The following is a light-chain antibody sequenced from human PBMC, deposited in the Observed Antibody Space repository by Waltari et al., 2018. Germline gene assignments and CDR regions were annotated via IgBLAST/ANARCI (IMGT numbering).Light chain of an antibody. J-gene: IGKJ1*01. CDR1: ESIGRAL. CDR2: GAS. Sequence: EVVLTQSPGTLSLSPGERATLSCRASESIGRALAWYQQKPGQAPRLLIHGASTRATGIPDRFSGSGSGTDFSLTISRLEPEDFEVYYCQHYVRLPVTFGQGTRVEI. V-gene: IGKV3-20*01. CDR3: QHYVRLPVT.